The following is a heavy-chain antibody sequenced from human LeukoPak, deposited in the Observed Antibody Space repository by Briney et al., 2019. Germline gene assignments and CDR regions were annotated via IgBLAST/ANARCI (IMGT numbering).Heavy chain of an antibody. J-gene: IGHJ4*02. V-gene: IGHV3-73*01. D-gene: IGHD6-6*01. CDR1: GFTFSSYA. CDR3: TYTSSSGVVY. Sequence: GGSLRLSCAASGFTFSSYAMSWVRQASGKGLEWIGRIRNKANNYATAYAASVKGRFTISREDSKNTAYLQMNSLKTEDTAVYYCTYTSSSGVVYWGQGTLVTVSS. CDR2: IRNKANNYAT.